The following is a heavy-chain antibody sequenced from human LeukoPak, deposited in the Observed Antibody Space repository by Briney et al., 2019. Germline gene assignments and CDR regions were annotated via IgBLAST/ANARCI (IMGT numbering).Heavy chain of an antibody. CDR3: ATEWLLGAMNAFDI. Sequence: PGGSLRLSCVTSEFTFSSYEMNWVRQAPGKGLEWVSYISGSGSPIIHADSVKGRFTISRDNAQNSLYLQMNSLRAEDTAVYYCATEWLLGAMNAFDIWGQGTMVTVSS. V-gene: IGHV3-48*03. D-gene: IGHD3-22*01. J-gene: IGHJ3*02. CDR2: ISGSGSPI. CDR1: EFTFSSYE.